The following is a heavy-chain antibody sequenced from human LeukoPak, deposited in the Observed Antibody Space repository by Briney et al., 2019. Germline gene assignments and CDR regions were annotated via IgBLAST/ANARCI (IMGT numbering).Heavy chain of an antibody. CDR1: GYIFSSYG. D-gene: IGHD3-10*01. CDR3: ARGSGVFDY. V-gene: IGHV3-30*02. J-gene: IGHJ4*02. Sequence: GGSLRLSCTASGYIFSSYGMHWVRQAPGKGLEWVAFIRHDGSNKYYADSVKGRFTISRDNSKNTLYLQMSSLRPEDTAIYYCARGSGVFDYWGQGTLVTVSS. CDR2: IRHDGSNK.